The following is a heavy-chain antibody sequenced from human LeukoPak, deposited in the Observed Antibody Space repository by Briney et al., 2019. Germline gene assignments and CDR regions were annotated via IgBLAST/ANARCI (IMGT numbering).Heavy chain of an antibody. CDR2: ISWNSGSI. J-gene: IGHJ4*02. V-gene: IGHV3-9*01. Sequence: GGSLRLSCAASGFTFDDYAMHWVRQAPGKGLEWVSGISWNSGSIGYADSVKGRFTISRDNAKNSLYLQMNSLRAEDTALYYCANIDYWGQGTLVTVSS. CDR3: ANIDY. CDR1: GFTFDDYA.